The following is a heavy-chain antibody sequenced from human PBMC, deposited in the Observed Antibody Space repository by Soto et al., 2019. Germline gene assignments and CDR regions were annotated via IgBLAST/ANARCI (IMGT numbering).Heavy chain of an antibody. Sequence: QVQLAESGGGVVQPGRSLRLSCAASGFTFSHYGIHWVRQAPGKGLEWLAVISYDGSNKPYADSVKGRFTVSRDNSKNTLYLQMNSLRAEDTAVYFCARYSGKYQGPIDYWGQGTLVTVSS. V-gene: IGHV3-30*03. CDR1: GFTFSHYG. D-gene: IGHD1-26*01. CDR2: ISYDGSNK. J-gene: IGHJ4*02. CDR3: ARYSGKYQGPIDY.